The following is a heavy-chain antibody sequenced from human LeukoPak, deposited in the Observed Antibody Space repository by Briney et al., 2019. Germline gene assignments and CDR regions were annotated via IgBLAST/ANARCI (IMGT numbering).Heavy chain of an antibody. CDR1: GFTFSSYE. D-gene: IGHD6-13*01. V-gene: IGHV3-48*03. CDR2: ISSSGSTI. Sequence: GGSLRLSCAASGFTFSSYEMNWVRQAPGKGLEWVSYISSSGSTIYYADSVKGRFTISRDNAKSSLYLQMNSLRAEDTAVYYCARGGYSSSWYSDYWGQGTLVTVSS. CDR3: ARGGYSSSWYSDY. J-gene: IGHJ4*02.